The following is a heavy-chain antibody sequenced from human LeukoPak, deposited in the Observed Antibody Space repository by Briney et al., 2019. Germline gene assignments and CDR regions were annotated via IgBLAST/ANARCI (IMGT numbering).Heavy chain of an antibody. D-gene: IGHD2-15*01. CDR2: IYSGGST. J-gene: IGHJ6*02. V-gene: IGHV3-66*01. CDR1: GFTVSSNY. CDR3: ASGDIVNYYYGMDV. Sequence: PGGSLRLSCAASGFTVSSNYMSWVRQAPGKGLEWVSVIYSGGSTYYADSVKGRFTISRDNSKNTLYLQMNSLRAEDTAVYYCASGDIVNYYYGMDVWGQGTTVTVSS.